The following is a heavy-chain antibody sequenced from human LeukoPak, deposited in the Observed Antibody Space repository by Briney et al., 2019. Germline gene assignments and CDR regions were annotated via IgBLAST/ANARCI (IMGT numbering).Heavy chain of an antibody. D-gene: IGHD7-27*01. V-gene: IGHV4-31*03. J-gene: IGHJ3*02. CDR2: IYYSGST. CDR3: ARRPGAHAFDI. CDR1: GVSISSGGYY. Sequence: SETLSLTCTVSGVSISSGGYYWSWIRQHPGKGLEWIGYIYYSGSTYYNPSLKSRVTISVDTSKNQFSLKLSSVTAADTAVYYCARRPGAHAFDIWGQGTMVTVSS.